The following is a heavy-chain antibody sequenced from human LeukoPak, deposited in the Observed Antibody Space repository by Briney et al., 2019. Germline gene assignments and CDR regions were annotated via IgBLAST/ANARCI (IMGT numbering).Heavy chain of an antibody. CDR2: IYTSGST. J-gene: IGHJ3*02. CDR3: ARRGSYDYVWGTISLTRAFDI. CDR1: GGSISSYY. V-gene: IGHV4-4*07. D-gene: IGHD3-16*01. Sequence: SETLSLTCTVSGGSISSYYWSWIRQPAGKGLEWIGRIYTSGSTNYNPSLKSRVTISVDTSKNQFSLKLSSVTAADTAVYYCARRGSYDYVWGTISLTRAFDIWGQGTMVTVSS.